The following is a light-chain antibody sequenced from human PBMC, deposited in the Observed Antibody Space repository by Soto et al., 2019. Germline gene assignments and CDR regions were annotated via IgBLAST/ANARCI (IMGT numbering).Light chain of an antibody. V-gene: IGKV3-15*01. Sequence: EIVVTQSPGILSVSPGDRATLSCRASQSVSTNLAGYQQKPGQAPTLLIYAASTRATGIPARFTGSGSGTDFSLIISSLQSEDFAVYYCQEYSKWPLFTFGPGTRVDIK. J-gene: IGKJ3*01. CDR3: QEYSKWPLFT. CDR1: QSVSTN. CDR2: AAS.